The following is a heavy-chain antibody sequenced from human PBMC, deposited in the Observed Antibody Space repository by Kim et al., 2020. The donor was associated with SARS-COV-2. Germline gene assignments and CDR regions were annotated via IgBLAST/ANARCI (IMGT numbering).Heavy chain of an antibody. CDR2: INPSGGST. CDR3: ARDWEYDSSGYYFIDY. J-gene: IGHJ4*02. Sequence: ASVKVSCKASGYTFTSYYMHWVRQAPGQGLEWMGIINPSGGSTSYAQKFQGRVTMTRDTSTSTVYMELSSLRSEDTAVYYCARDWEYDSSGYYFIDYWGQGTLVTVSS. V-gene: IGHV1-46*01. CDR1: GYTFTSYY. D-gene: IGHD3-22*01.